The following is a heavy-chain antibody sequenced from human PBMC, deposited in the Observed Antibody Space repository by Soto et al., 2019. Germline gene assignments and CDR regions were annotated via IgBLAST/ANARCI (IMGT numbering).Heavy chain of an antibody. D-gene: IGHD1-1*01. CDR3: ARDLEKPPHYFYYYGMDV. Sequence: VRLVESGGSVIQRGRSLRLPAAPSGLIFSHYAWHWLRQAPGRGPEGLASIWHDGRNEVYADSVRGRFTISRDNLENTLFLEMNSLRAEDTAVYHCARDLEKPPHYFYYYGMDVWGQGTTVTVSS. CDR1: GLIFSHYA. V-gene: IGHV3-33*01. CDR2: IWHDGRNE. J-gene: IGHJ6*02.